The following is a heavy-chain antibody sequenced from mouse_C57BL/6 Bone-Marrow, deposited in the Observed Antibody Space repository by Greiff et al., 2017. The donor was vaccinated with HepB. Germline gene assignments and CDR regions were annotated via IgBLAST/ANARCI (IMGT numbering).Heavy chain of an antibody. CDR2: INPSSGYT. CDR1: GYTLTSYW. J-gene: IGHJ2*01. CDR3: ARSLPYYGSTFDY. V-gene: IGHV1-7*01. Sequence: QLQQSGAELAKPGASVKLSCKASGYTLTSYWMHWVKQRPGQGLEWIGYINPSSGYTKYNQKFKDKATLTADKSSSTAYMQLSSLTYEDSAVYYCARSLPYYGSTFDYWGQGTTLTVSS. D-gene: IGHD1-1*01.